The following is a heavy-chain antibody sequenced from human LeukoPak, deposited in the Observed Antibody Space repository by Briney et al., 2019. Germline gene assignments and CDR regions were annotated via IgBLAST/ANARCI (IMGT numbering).Heavy chain of an antibody. Sequence: GGSLRLSCAASGFTFSNAWMSWVRQAPGKGLEWVGRIKSKTDGGTTDYAAPVKGRFTISRDDSKNTLYLQMNSLKTEDTAVYYSTTERPGSHSSGWYGGKGYWGQGTLVTVSS. V-gene: IGHV3-15*01. CDR3: TTERPGSHSSGWYGGKGY. CDR2: IKSKTDGGTT. D-gene: IGHD6-19*01. CDR1: GFTFSNAW. J-gene: IGHJ4*02.